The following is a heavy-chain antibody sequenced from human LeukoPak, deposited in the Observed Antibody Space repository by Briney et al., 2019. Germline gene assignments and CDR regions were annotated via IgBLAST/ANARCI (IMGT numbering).Heavy chain of an antibody. CDR1: GFTFSSYG. V-gene: IGHV3-23*01. CDR2: IYSGGST. D-gene: IGHD2-2*01. Sequence: GGSLRLSCAASGFTFSSYGMSWVRQAPGKGLEWVSFIYSGGSTHYSDSVKGRFTISRDNSKNTLYLQMTSLRAEDTALYYCAKDATAVPGTVYMDVWGKGTTVTISS. J-gene: IGHJ6*03. CDR3: AKDATAVPGTVYMDV.